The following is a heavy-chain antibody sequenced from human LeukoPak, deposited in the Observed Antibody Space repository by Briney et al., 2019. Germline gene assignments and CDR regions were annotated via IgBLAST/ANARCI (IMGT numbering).Heavy chain of an antibody. CDR3: ARGPSCWGTSCYFANYYYYGMDV. V-gene: IGHV1-69*13. CDR2: IIPIFGTA. Sequence: SVKVSCKASGGTFSSYAISWVRQAPGQGLEWMGGIIPIFGTANYARKFQGRVTITADESTSTAYMELSSLRSEDTAVYYCARGPSCWGTSCYFANYYYYGMDVWGQGTTVTVSS. D-gene: IGHD2-2*01. J-gene: IGHJ6*02. CDR1: GGTFSSYA.